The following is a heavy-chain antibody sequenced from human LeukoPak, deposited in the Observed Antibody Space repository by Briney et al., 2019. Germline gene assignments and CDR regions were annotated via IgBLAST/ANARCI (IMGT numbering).Heavy chain of an antibody. V-gene: IGHV4-4*07. CDR2: IYSNEIT. CDR3: ARGSGAATNEALDY. Sequence: SETLSLTCTVSGGSISGSYWTWVRQPAGKGLEWIARIYSNEITNYTPSLKSRVTMSVDTSKNQFSPKLISVTAADTAVYYCARGSGAATNEALDYWGQGTLVTVSS. CDR1: GGSISGSY. J-gene: IGHJ4*02. D-gene: IGHD1-26*01.